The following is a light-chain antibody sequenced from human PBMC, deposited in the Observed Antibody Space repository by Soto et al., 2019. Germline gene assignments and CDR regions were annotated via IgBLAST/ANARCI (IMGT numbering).Light chain of an antibody. CDR1: QPIDTF. Sequence: DIQMTQSPSSVSASVGDSVTITCRASQPIDTFLHWYQQKPGRAPNLLIYAASNLQSGVPSRFRGSGSGTDFTLTISSLQPEDFATYYCQQSYSTLSSTFGQGTRLEI. CDR2: AAS. CDR3: QQSYSTLSST. V-gene: IGKV1-39*01. J-gene: IGKJ5*01.